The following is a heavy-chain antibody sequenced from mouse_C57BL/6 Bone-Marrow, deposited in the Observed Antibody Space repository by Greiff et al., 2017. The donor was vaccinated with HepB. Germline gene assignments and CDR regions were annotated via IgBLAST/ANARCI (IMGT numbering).Heavy chain of an antibody. Sequence: VQLKESGAELVRPGASVKLSCTASGFNIKDDYMHWVKQRPEQGLEWIGWIDPENGDTEYASKFQGKATITADTSSNTAYLQLSSLTSEDTAVYYCTEVWYWYFDVWGTGTTVTVSS. CDR1: GFNIKDDY. D-gene: IGHD2-10*02. V-gene: IGHV14-4*01. CDR2: IDPENGDT. J-gene: IGHJ1*03. CDR3: TEVWYWYFDV.